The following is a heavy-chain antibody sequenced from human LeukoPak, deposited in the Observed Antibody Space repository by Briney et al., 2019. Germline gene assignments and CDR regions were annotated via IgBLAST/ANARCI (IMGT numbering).Heavy chain of an antibody. CDR2: IKTKAGGGTT. J-gene: IGHJ3*02. CDR1: GFPSSEAW. V-gene: IGHV3-15*01. Sequence: GGSLSLSCAASGFPSSEAWRNWARQAPGRGREWVGRIKTKAGGGTTDYAAPVKGRFTISRDDSKNTMYLQMNSLRTEDTAVYYCTTNHLFDIWGQGTMVTVSS. CDR3: TTNHLFDI.